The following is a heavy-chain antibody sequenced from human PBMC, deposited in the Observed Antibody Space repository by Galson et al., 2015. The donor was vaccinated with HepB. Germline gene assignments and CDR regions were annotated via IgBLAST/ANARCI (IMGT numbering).Heavy chain of an antibody. CDR3: ARQGVVVTADDAFDI. CDR2: IYPGDSDT. Sequence: SGAEVKKPGESLRISCKGSGYTFTTYWIVWVRQMPGKGLEWMGIIYPGDSDTRYSPSFQGQVTISADKSISTAYVQWSSLKATDTATYYCARQGVVVTADDAFDIWGQGTVVTVSS. D-gene: IGHD2-21*02. V-gene: IGHV5-51*01. J-gene: IGHJ3*02. CDR1: GYTFTTYW.